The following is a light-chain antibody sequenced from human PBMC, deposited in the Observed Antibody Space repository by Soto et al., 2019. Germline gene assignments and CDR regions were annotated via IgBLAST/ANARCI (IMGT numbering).Light chain of an antibody. CDR1: QDIRNE. J-gene: IGKJ1*01. CDR2: AAS. CDR3: LQERGYPRT. V-gene: IGKV1-6*02. Sequence: IQMNNSPSSLSASDGDTVTITCRASQDIRNELGWYQQKPGTAPKFLIYAASSLHSGVPSRFSGSGSGTDFTLTISGLQPEDFATYYCLQERGYPRTFGQGTKVDI.